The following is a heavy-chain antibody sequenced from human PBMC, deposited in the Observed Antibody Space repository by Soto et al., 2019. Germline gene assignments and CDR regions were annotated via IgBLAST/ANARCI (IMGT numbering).Heavy chain of an antibody. CDR1: GGSISSYY. V-gene: IGHV4-59*01. CDR2: IYYSGST. CDR3: ARMYYDYVWGSSNWFDP. Sequence: KPSETLSLTCTVSGGSISSYYWSWIRQPPGKGLEWIGYIYYSGSTNYNPSLKSRVTISVDTSKNQFSLKLSSVTAADTAVYYCARMYYDYVWGSSNWFDPWGQGTLVTVSS. D-gene: IGHD3-16*01. J-gene: IGHJ5*02.